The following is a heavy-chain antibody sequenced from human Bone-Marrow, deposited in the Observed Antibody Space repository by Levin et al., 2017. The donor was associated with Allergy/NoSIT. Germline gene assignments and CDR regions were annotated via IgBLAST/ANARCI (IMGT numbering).Heavy chain of an antibody. V-gene: IGHV1-18*01. D-gene: IGHD5-18*01. J-gene: IGHJ4*02. CDR1: GYTFKNYG. Sequence: ASVKVSCRAFGYTFKNYGISWVRQVPGQGLEWMGWISVDSGSTKYADNFQGRLTLTTDTSTDTAYMELGSLRSDETAVYYCARGGRDTGMTTIGYWGQGTLVTVSS. CDR2: ISVDSGST. CDR3: ARGGRDTGMTTIGY.